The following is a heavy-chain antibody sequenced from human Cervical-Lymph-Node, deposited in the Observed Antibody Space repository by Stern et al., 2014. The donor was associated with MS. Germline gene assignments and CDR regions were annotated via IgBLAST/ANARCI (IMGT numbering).Heavy chain of an antibody. Sequence: EVQLVESGGGLVQPGGSLRLSCAASGFTFSGYWMTWVRQAPGKGLEWVANINKDGSAKYYADSLKGRFTISRDNAKNSLYLHMNSLGAEDTAVYYCVRALCFGGFFAYWGQGTLVTVSS. J-gene: IGHJ4*02. D-gene: IGHD3-10*01. CDR2: INKDGSAK. V-gene: IGHV3-7*01. CDR1: GFTFSGYW. CDR3: VRALCFGGFFAY.